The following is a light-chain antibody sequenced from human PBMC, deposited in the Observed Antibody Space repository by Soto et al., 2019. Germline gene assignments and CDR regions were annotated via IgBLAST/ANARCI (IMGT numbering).Light chain of an antibody. CDR2: EVS. CDR1: SSDVGYYNY. Sequence: QSALTQPASVSGSPGQSITISCTGTSSDVGYYNYVSWYQHHPGKAPKLMIYEVSFRPSGGSDRFSGSKSGNTASLSISGLQAEDEADYYCSSYTTSSTYVFGSGTKVTVL. J-gene: IGLJ1*01. CDR3: SSYTTSSTYV. V-gene: IGLV2-14*01.